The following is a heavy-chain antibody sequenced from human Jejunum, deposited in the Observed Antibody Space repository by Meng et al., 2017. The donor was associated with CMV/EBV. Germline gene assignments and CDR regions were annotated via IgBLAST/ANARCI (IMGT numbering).Heavy chain of an antibody. CDR1: GGSVNNYA. D-gene: IGHD5-24*01. J-gene: IGHJ4*02. Sequence: QVQLMQSGPALKESGSSMMVSCKSSGGSVNNYAFNWVRQAPGQGLEWMGGIIAIFKTPTYAQKFQGRLTINAYESTGTSYMELTSLTSEDTAVYYCARGFLNGYQPFDYWGQGTLVTVSS. CDR3: ARGFLNGYQPFDY. CDR2: IIAIFKTP. V-gene: IGHV1-69*01.